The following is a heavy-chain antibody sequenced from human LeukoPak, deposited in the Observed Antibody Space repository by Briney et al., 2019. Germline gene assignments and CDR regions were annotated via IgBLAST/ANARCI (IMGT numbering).Heavy chain of an antibody. D-gene: IGHD3-16*01. Sequence: GGSLSLSCAASGFTFSTYSMNWVRQAPGKGLEWVSCISTRSTYIYYADSVRGRFTISRDNAKNSLYLQMNSLRAEDTAVYYCARARGRSINDAFDIWGQGTMVTVSS. J-gene: IGHJ3*02. CDR1: GFTFSTYS. CDR2: ISTRSTYI. V-gene: IGHV3-21*01. CDR3: ARARGRSINDAFDI.